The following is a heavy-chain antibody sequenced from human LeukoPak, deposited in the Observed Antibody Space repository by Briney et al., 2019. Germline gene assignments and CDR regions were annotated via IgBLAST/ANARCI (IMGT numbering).Heavy chain of an antibody. CDR1: GFTFILYE. J-gene: IGHJ4*02. Sequence: GGSLRLSCAASGFTFILYEMNWVRQAPGKGLEWLSYINRSGTTIYYADSVKGRFTISRDNAKNSLYLQMNSLRAEDTAVYYCAARQGYSSGGSCYSGPFDYWGQGTLVTVSS. CDR2: INRSGTTI. D-gene: IGHD2-15*01. V-gene: IGHV3-48*03. CDR3: AARQGYSSGGSCYSGPFDY.